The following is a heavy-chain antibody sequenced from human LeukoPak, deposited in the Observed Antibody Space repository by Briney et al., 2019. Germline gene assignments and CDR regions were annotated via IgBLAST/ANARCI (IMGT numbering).Heavy chain of an antibody. CDR3: ARGVDILTGYRLDY. J-gene: IGHJ4*02. CDR1: GFTFSSYW. CDR2: INHSGST. D-gene: IGHD3-9*01. V-gene: IGHV4-34*01. Sequence: GSLRLSCAASGFTFSSYWMSWVRQAPGKGLEWIGEINHSGSTNYNPSLKSRVTISVDTSKNQFSLKLSSVTAADTAVYYCARGVDILTGYRLDYWGQGTLVTVSS.